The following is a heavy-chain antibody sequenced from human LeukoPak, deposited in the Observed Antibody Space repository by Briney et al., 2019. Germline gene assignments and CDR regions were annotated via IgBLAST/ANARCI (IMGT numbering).Heavy chain of an antibody. CDR1: GYTFTSYG. Sequence: APVKVSCKASGYTFTSYGISWVRQAPGQGLEWMGWISAYNGNTNYAQKLQGRVTMTTDTSTSTAYMELRSLRSDDTAVYYCARQVRAAMVPSALALGYWGQGTLVTVSS. CDR3: ARQVRAAMVPSALALGY. V-gene: IGHV1-18*01. D-gene: IGHD5-18*01. J-gene: IGHJ4*02. CDR2: ISAYNGNT.